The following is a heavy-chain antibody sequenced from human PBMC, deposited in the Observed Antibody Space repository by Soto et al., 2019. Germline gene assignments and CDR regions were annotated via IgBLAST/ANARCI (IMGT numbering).Heavy chain of an antibody. CDR2: IYPGDSDT. J-gene: IGHJ6*02. D-gene: IGHD1-26*01. CDR3: ASQRVGWELPRATNYAYAMDL. Sequence: GESLKISCKGSGYSFTSYWIGWVRQMPGKGLEWMGIIYPGDSDTRYSPSFQGQVTISADKSISTAYLQWSSLKASDTAMYYCASQRVGWELPRATNYAYAMDLLGQGTTFTVCS. CDR1: GYSFTSYW. V-gene: IGHV5-51*01.